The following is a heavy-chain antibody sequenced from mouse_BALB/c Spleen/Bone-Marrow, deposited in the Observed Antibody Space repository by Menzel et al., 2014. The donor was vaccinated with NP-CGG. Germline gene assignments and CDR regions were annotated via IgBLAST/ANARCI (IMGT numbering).Heavy chain of an antibody. J-gene: IGHJ2*01. Sequence: EVQVVESGPSLVKPSQTLSLTCSVSGDSITSGYWNWIRKFPGNKLEYMGYISYSGSTYYNPPLKSRISITRDTSKNHYYLQLNSVTAEDSATYYCATYDGYYFDYWGQGTTLTVSS. V-gene: IGHV3-8*02. D-gene: IGHD1-2*01. CDR3: ATYDGYYFDY. CDR1: GDSITSGY. CDR2: ISYSGST.